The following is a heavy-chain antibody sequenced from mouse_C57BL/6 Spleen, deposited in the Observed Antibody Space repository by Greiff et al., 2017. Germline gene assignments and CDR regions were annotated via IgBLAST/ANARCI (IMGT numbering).Heavy chain of an antibody. CDR2: IDPSDSYT. V-gene: IGHV1-50*01. J-gene: IGHJ2*01. CDR1: GYTFTSYW. CDR3: ARRGAQDYFDY. Sequence: QVQLQQPGAELVKPGASVKLSCKASGYTFTSYWMQWVKQRPGQGLEWIGEIDPSDSYTNYNQKFKGKATLTVDTSSSTAYMQRSSLTSEDSAVYYCARRGAQDYFDYWGQGTTLTVSS. D-gene: IGHD3-2*02.